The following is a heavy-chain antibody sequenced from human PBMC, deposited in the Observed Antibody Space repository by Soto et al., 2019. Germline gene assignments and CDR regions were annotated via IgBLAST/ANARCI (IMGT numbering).Heavy chain of an antibody. J-gene: IGHJ5*02. CDR2: ISYTGRTI. Sequence: PGGSLRLSWVASGVDFRGSYMNWVRQAPGKGLEWTSYISYTGRTIHYAYSVKGRFVISSDNSNDSLYLQMNDLRPDDTAVYYCAGFKEGNIIVMRWLHXWGQGARVTVSX. CDR1: GVDFRGSY. V-gene: IGHV3-11*01. D-gene: IGHD3-16*01. CDR3: AGFKEGNIIVMRWLHX.